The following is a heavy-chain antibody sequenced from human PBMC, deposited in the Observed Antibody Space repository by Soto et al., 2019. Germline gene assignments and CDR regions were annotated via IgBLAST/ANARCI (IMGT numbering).Heavy chain of an antibody. V-gene: IGHV3-33*01. J-gene: IGHJ6*02. D-gene: IGHD3-3*01. CDR3: ARDPITIFGVVIPYYGMDV. CDR2: IWYDGSNK. Sequence: GGSLRLSCAASGFTFSSYGMHWVRQAPGKGLGWVAVIWYDGSNKYYADSVKGRFTISRDNSKNTLYLQMNSLRAEDTAVYYCARDPITIFGVVIPYYGMDVWGQGTTVTVS. CDR1: GFTFSSYG.